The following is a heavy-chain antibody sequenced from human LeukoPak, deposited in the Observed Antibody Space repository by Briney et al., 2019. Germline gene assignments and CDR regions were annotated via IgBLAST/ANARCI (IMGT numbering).Heavy chain of an antibody. CDR3: ARDQVTIFGVVLNHHFNDGFDY. D-gene: IGHD3-3*01. CDR1: GYTFTSYY. V-gene: IGHV1-46*01. Sequence: ASVKVSCKASGYTFTSYYMHCVRQAPGQGLEWMGIINPSGGSTSYAQKFQGRVTMTRDTSTSTVYMELSSLRSEDTAVYYCARDQVTIFGVVLNHHFNDGFDYWGQGTLVTVSS. J-gene: IGHJ4*02. CDR2: INPSGGST.